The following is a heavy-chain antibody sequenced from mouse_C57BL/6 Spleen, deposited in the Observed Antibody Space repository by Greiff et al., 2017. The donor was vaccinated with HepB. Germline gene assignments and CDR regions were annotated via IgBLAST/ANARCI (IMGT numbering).Heavy chain of an antibody. V-gene: IGHV1-81*01. Sequence: VKLVESGAELARPGASVKLSCKASGYTFTSYGISWVKQRTGQGLEWIGEIYPRSGNTYYNEKFKGKATLTADKSSSTAYMELRSLTSEDSAVYFCARFSPYYAMDYWGQGTSVTVSS. J-gene: IGHJ4*01. CDR2: IYPRSGNT. CDR3: ARFSPYYAMDY. CDR1: GYTFTSYG.